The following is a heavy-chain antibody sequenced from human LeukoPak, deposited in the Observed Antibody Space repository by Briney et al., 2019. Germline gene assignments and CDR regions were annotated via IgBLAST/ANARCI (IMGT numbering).Heavy chain of an antibody. CDR2: IIPIFGTA. CDR3: ARTSTVPSGALWYFDY. Sequence: SSVKVSCKASGGTFSSYAISWVRQAPGQGLEWMGRIIPIFGTANYAQKFQGRVTITTDESTSTAYMELSSLRSEDTAVYYCARTSTVPSGALWYFDYWGQGTLVTVSS. CDR1: GGTFSSYA. J-gene: IGHJ4*02. D-gene: IGHD3-10*01. V-gene: IGHV1-69*05.